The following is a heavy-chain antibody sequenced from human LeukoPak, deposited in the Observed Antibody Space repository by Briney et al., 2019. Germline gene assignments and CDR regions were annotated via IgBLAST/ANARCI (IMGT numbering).Heavy chain of an antibody. D-gene: IGHD2/OR15-2a*01. CDR3: ARGRFYYFDF. CDR2: VSYSWAT. V-gene: IGHV4-39*07. CDR1: GRAVTTNSYY. Sequence: SETLSLTCTVSGRAVTTNSYYWAWLRQTPGEGLEWIGSVSYSWATYYTRSLKSLITMSVDSSKNQFSLRLTSMTAADTAVYYCARGRFYYFDFWGQGTLVTVSS. J-gene: IGHJ4*02.